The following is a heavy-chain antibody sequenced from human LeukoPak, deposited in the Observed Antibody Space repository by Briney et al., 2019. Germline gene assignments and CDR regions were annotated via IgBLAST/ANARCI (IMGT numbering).Heavy chain of an antibody. CDR1: GFTFSSYW. J-gene: IGHJ1*01. CDR2: IKSDGST. V-gene: IGHV3-74*01. CDR3: ARAPSEIGGYYPEYFRH. Sequence: GGSLRLSCAASGFTFSSYWMHWVRQAPGKGLVWVSRIKSDGSTNYADSGKGRFTISRDNAKNTVSLQMNSLRAEDTGVYYCARAPSEIGGYYPEYFRHWGQGTLVTVPS. D-gene: IGHD3-22*01.